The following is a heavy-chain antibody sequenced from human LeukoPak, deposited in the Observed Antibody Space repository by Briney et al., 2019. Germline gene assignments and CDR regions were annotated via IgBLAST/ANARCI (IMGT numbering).Heavy chain of an antibody. CDR1: GYSISSGYY. J-gene: IGHJ2*01. D-gene: IGHD3-9*01. CDR3: ASGPVYYDGLTGFSVLRYFDL. CDR2: IYHSGST. V-gene: IGHV4-38-2*02. Sequence: SETLSLTCTVSGYSISSGYYWGWIRQPPGKGLEWIGSIYHSGSTYYNPSLKSRVTISVDTSKNQFSLKLSSVTAADTAVYYCASGPVYYDGLTGFSVLRYFDLWGRGTLVTVSS.